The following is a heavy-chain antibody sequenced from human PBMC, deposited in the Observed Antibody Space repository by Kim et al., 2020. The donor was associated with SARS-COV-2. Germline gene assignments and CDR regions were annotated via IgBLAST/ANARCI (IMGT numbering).Heavy chain of an antibody. Sequence: YYTPSLKRRVTISVDTSKNQFSLKLSSVTAADTAVYYCARHIPYVDAFDIWGQGTMVTVSS. V-gene: IGHV4-39*01. CDR3: ARHIPYVDAFDI. J-gene: IGHJ3*02. D-gene: IGHD2-2*02.